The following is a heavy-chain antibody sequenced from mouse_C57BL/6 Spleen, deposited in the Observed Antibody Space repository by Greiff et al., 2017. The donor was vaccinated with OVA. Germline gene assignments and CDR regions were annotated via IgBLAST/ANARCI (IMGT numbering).Heavy chain of an antibody. CDR1: GYTFTSYW. J-gene: IGHJ4*01. D-gene: IGHD1-1*01. CDR2: IYPSDSAT. V-gene: IGHV1-61*01. CDR3: ASRLRNYAMDY. Sequence: QVQLQQPGAELVRPGSSVKLSCKASGYTFTSYWMDWVKQRPGQGLEWIGNIYPSDSATHYNQKFKDKATLTVDKSSSTAYMQLSSLTSEDSAVYYCASRLRNYAMDYWGQGTSVTVSS.